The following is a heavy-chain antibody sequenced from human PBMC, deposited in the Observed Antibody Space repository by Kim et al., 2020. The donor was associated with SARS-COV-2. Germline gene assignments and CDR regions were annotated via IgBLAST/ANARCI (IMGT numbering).Heavy chain of an antibody. Sequence: ASVKVSCKASGYTFTGHYLQWIRQAPGHGLEWVAWLNPDNGGTNSAPRFQGRVTLTRDSSISTAYMELRSLRSDDTAVYYCARQNVSSSGVDAFDFWGQGTLVTVSS. CDR1: GYTFTGHY. CDR2: LNPDNGGT. D-gene: IGHD3-10*01. CDR3: ARQNVSSSGVDAFDF. V-gene: IGHV1-2*02. J-gene: IGHJ3*01.